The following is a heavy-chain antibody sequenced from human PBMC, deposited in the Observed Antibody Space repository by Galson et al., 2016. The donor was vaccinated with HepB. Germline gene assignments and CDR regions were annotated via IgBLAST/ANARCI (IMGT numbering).Heavy chain of an antibody. D-gene: IGHD2-2*02. CDR1: GYTFDNSW. J-gene: IGHJ6*02. CDR2: IYPGDSHT. Sequence: QSGAEVTKPGESLKISCKGYGYTFDNSWIAWVRQMPGKGLEWMGIIYPGDSHTRYSPSFQGQVTISADNSISTAFLQWGSLKASDTAMYFCARLVGYCSSASCSTYYYYGMDVWGQGTTVTVSS. CDR3: ARLVGYCSSASCSTYYYYGMDV. V-gene: IGHV5-51*01.